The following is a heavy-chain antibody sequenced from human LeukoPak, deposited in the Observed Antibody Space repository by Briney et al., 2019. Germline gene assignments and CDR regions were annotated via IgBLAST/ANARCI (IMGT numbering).Heavy chain of an antibody. CDR1: GFTFSSSA. CDR2: ISGSGGST. V-gene: IGHV3-23*01. D-gene: IGHD3-3*02. Sequence: GGSLRLSCAASGFTFSSSAMSWVRQAPGKGLEWVSGISGSGGSTYYADSVKGRLTTSRDNSKNTLYLQMNSLRAEDTAVYYCAKDRRVLANLDYWGQGTLVTVSS. J-gene: IGHJ4*02. CDR3: AKDRRVLANLDY.